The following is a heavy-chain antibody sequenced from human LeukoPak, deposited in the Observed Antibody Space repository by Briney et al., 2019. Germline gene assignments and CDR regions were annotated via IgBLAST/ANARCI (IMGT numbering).Heavy chain of an antibody. CDR2: IYYSGST. V-gene: IGHV4-39*07. D-gene: IGHD6-19*01. CDR3: ASRIAVAGFDP. Sequence: WVRQVPGKGLEWIGSIYYSGSTYYNPSLKSRVTISVDTSKNQFSLKLGSVTAADTAVYYCASRIAVAGFDPWGQGTLVTVSS. J-gene: IGHJ5*02.